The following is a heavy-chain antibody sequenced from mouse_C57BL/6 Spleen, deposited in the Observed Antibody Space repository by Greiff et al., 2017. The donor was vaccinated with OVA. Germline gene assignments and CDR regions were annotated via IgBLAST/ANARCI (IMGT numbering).Heavy chain of an antibody. Sequence: EVQGVESGGGLVQPGGSMKLSCAASGFTFSDAWMDWVRQSPEKGLEWVAEIRNKANNHATYYAESVKGRFTISRDDSKSSVYLQMNSLRAEDTGIYYCTRASYVDYFDYWGQGTTLTVSS. CDR1: GFTFSDAW. D-gene: IGHD1-1*01. V-gene: IGHV6-6*01. CDR3: TRASYVDYFDY. CDR2: IRNKANNHAT. J-gene: IGHJ2*01.